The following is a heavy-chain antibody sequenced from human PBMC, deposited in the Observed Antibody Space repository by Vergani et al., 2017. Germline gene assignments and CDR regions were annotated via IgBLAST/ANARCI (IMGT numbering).Heavy chain of an antibody. D-gene: IGHD5-12*01. Sequence: EVQLVQSGADVKKPGESLMISCKGSGYSFTSYWIGWVRQMPGKGLEWMGIIYPGDSATRYSQSFQGQVTISADKSISTAYLQWSSLKASYTAMYYCSRHRADIVATANYYYYYMDVWGKGTTVTVSS. CDR1: GYSFTSYW. J-gene: IGHJ6*03. CDR3: SRHRADIVATANYYYYYMDV. V-gene: IGHV5-51*01. CDR2: IYPGDSAT.